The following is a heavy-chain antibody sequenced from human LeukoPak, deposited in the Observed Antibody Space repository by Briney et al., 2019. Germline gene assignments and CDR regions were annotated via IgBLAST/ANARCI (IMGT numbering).Heavy chain of an antibody. CDR1: GFTFSSYA. J-gene: IGHJ5*02. CDR3: ARGGQAHYYDFWSAPVGNWFDP. CDR2: ISLSGSTI. V-gene: IGHV3-48*01. D-gene: IGHD3-3*01. Sequence: GGSLRLSCGVSGFTFSSYAMNWVRQAPGKGLEWISYISLSGSTIYYADSVKGRFTISRDNAKNSLYLQMNSLRAEDTALYHCARGGQAHYYDFWSAPVGNWFDPWGQGTLVTVSS.